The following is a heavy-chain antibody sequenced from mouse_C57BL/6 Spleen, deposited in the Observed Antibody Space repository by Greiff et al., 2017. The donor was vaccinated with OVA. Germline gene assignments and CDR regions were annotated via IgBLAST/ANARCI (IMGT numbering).Heavy chain of an antibody. J-gene: IGHJ3*01. D-gene: IGHD1-1*01. CDR1: GYSFTDYN. CDR3: ARSGYYGSSLWFAY. V-gene: IGHV1-39*01. CDR2: INPNYGTT. Sequence: VQLQQSGPELVKPGASVKISCKASGYSFTDYNMNWVKQSNGKSLEWIGVINPNYGTTSYNQKFKSKATLTVDKPSSTAYMQLSSLTSEDSAVYYCARSGYYGSSLWFAYWGQGTLVTVSA.